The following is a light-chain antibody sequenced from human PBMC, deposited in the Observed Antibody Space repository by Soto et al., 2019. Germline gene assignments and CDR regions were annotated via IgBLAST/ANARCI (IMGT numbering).Light chain of an antibody. CDR2: DAS. Sequence: EIVLTQSPGILSLSPGERATLSCRASQTVVNNFLAWYQQRPGQAPRLLVDDASRRAADIPDRFSGSGSGTDFTLTINRLEPEDFAVYYCQQCATSPRTFGQGTKVEIK. V-gene: IGKV3-20*01. CDR3: QQCATSPRT. CDR1: QTVVNNF. J-gene: IGKJ1*01.